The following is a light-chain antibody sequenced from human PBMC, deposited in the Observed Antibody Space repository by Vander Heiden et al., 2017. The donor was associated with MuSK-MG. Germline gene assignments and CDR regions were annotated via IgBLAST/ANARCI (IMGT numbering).Light chain of an antibody. V-gene: IGKV4-1*01. CDR1: QSVLSSSNNKNY. J-gene: IGKJ1*01. Sequence: DIVMTQSPDSLAVSLGERATTNCKASQSVLSSSNNKNYLAWYQQKPGQPPKLLIYWASTRESGVPDRFSCSGSGTDFTLTISSLQAEDVAVYYCQQYYITPRTFGQGTKVEIK. CDR2: WAS. CDR3: QQYYITPRT.